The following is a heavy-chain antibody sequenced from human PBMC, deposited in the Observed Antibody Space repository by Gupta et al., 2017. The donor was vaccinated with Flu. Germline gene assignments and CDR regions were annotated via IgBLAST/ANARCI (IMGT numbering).Heavy chain of an antibody. CDR1: GFTFSSYW. J-gene: IGHJ6*02. CDR2: INSDGSST. D-gene: IGHD3-3*01. CDR3: ARDRYYDFWSGYREGYYYYGMDV. V-gene: IGHV3-74*01. Sequence: EVQLVESGGGLVQPGGSLRLSCAASGFTFSSYWMHWVRQAPGKGLVWVSRINSDGSSTSYADSVKGRFTISRDNAKNTLYLQMNSLRAEDTAVYYCARDRYYDFWSGYREGYYYYGMDVWGQGTTVTVSS.